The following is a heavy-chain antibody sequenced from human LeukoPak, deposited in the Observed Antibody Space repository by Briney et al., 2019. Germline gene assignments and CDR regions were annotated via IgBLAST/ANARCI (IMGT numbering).Heavy chain of an antibody. J-gene: IGHJ6*03. CDR2: IFYSGST. CDR1: GGSISTSSYY. CDR3: ARQGRDGYNRYYYYYYYMDV. D-gene: IGHD5-24*01. V-gene: IGHV4-39*01. Sequence: SETLTLTCTVSGGSISTSSYYWGWVRQPPGKGLEWIGNIFYSGSTYYNPSLKSRVTISVDTSKNQFSLKLSSVTAADTAVYYCARQGRDGYNRYYYYYYYMDVWGKGTTVTISS.